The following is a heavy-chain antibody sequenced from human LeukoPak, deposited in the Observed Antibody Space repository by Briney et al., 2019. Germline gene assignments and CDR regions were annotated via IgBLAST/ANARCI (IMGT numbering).Heavy chain of an antibody. CDR2: FDPEYGET. J-gene: IGHJ4*02. CDR1: GYTLTELS. CDR3: ARGAKWELLIGVGIAPSFGY. D-gene: IGHD1-26*01. Sequence: ASVKVSCKVSGYTLTELSMHWVRQAPGKGLEWMGGFDPEYGETIYAQKFQGRVTMTEDTSTDTAYMELSSLRSEDTAVYYCARGAKWELLIGVGIAPSFGYWGQGTLVTVSS. V-gene: IGHV1-24*01.